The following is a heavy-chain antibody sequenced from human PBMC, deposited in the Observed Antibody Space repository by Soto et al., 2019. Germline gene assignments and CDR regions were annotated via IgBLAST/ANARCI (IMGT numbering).Heavy chain of an antibody. CDR1: GFTFSSYA. J-gene: IGHJ4*02. V-gene: IGHV3-30-3*01. D-gene: IGHD6-13*01. CDR3: ALGIAAAGTTPYFDY. CDR2: ISYDGSNK. Sequence: GGSLRLSCAASGFTFSSYAMHWVRQAPGKGLEWVAVISYDGSNKYYADSVKGRFTISRDNSKNTLYLQMNSLRAEDTAVYYCALGIAAAGTTPYFDYWGQGTLVTVSS.